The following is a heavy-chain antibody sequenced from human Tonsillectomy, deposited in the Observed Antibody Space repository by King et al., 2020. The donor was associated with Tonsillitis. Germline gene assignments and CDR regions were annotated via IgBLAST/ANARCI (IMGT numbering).Heavy chain of an antibody. D-gene: IGHD3-3*01. CDR3: ARFRHYDYRFDP. Sequence: LTLKESGPVLVKPTETLTLTCTVSGFSLSNARMGVSWIRQPPGKALEWLAHIFSNDEKSYSTSLKSRLTISKDTSKSQVVLTMTNMDPVDIATYYCARFRHYDYRFDPWGQGTLVTVSS. CDR1: GFSLSNARMG. V-gene: IGHV2-26*01. J-gene: IGHJ5*02. CDR2: IFSNDEK.